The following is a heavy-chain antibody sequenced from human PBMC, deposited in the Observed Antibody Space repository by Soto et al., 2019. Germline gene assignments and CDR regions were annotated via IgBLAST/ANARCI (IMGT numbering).Heavy chain of an antibody. J-gene: IGHJ5*02. CDR3: AKAGSSSGNWFDP. Sequence: ESGGGVVQPGRSLRLSCAASGFTFSSYGMHWVRQAPGKGLEWVAVISYDGSNKYYADSVKGRFTISRDNSKNTLYLQMNSLRAEDTAVYYCAKAGSSSGNWFDPWGQGTLVTVSS. CDR2: ISYDGSNK. D-gene: IGHD6-6*01. CDR1: GFTFSSYG. V-gene: IGHV3-30*18.